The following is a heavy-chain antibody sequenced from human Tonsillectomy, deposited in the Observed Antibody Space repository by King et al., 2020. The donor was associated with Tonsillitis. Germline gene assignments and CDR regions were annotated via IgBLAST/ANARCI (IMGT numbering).Heavy chain of an antibody. CDR3: ARYVSGGFDY. CDR2: MYNSGTI. D-gene: IGHD1-26*01. V-gene: IGHV4-39*01. J-gene: IGHJ4*02. CDR1: GGSISISDHY. Sequence: LQLQESGPGVVKPSETLSLTCTVSGGSISISDHYWAWIRQPPGKGLEWIGYMYNSGTIFYNPSLKSRITISGGTSENRFSLKLSSVTTADTAVYFCARYVSGGFDYWGQGALVTVSS.